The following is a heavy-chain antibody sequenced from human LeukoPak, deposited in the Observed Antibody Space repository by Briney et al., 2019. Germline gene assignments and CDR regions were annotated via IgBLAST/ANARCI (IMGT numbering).Heavy chain of an antibody. CDR3: ARDRAFPNDVFDI. D-gene: IGHD2/OR15-2a*01. Sequence: GGSLGLSCAASGFTFSNYAMSWVRQAPGKGLEWVSAIHGTDGRTWYPDSVKGRCTISRDNSRNTLYLQLNSLRAEDTAVYYCARDRAFPNDVFDIWGQGTMVSVSS. J-gene: IGHJ3*02. CDR1: GFTFSNYA. V-gene: IGHV3-23*01. CDR2: IHGTDGRT.